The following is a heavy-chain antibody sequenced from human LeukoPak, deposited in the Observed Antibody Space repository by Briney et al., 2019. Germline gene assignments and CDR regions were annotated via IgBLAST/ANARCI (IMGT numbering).Heavy chain of an antibody. CDR1: DGSFSGYY. V-gene: IGHV4-34*01. Sequence: SETLSLTCAVYDGSFSGYYWSWIRQPPGKGLEWIGEINHSGSTNYNPSLKSRVTISVDTSKNQFSLKLSSVTAADTAVYYCARLAKSYDSSGYYYSYYYYYMDVWGKGTTVTVSS. D-gene: IGHD3-22*01. CDR3: ARLAKSYDSSGYYYSYYYYYMDV. J-gene: IGHJ6*03. CDR2: INHSGST.